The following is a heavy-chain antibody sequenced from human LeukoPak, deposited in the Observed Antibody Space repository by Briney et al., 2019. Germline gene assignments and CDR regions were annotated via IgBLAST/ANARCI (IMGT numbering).Heavy chain of an antibody. Sequence: GRSLRLSCAASGFTFSSYGMHWVRQAPGKGLEWVAVISYDGSNKYYADSVKGRFTISRDNSKNTLYLQMNSLRAEDTAVYYCAGDSSGYSYYYYYMDVWGKGTTVTVSS. CDR3: AGDSSGYSYYYYYMDV. V-gene: IGHV3-30*03. D-gene: IGHD3-22*01. CDR2: ISYDGSNK. J-gene: IGHJ6*03. CDR1: GFTFSSYG.